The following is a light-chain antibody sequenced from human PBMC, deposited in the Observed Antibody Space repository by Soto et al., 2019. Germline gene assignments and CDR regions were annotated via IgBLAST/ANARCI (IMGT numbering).Light chain of an antibody. V-gene: IGKV1D-12*01. CDR1: QGISSW. CDR2: AAS. J-gene: IGKJ3*01. Sequence: DIPLPPPPSSPTLSVGLSLSITCWAGQGISSWFIWNLQKPVRAPTLLMSAASTLQSGVSSRVSGSGSGTDFTLTISSLQPEDFETYYCQQGNSFAFVFGPGTKVDI. CDR3: QQGNSFAFV.